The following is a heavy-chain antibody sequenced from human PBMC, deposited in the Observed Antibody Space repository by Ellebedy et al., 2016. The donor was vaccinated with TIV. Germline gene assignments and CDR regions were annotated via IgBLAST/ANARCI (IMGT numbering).Heavy chain of an antibody. CDR3: ASGGCTSTSCYNGKDFDY. Sequence: GESLKISXAASGFTFMTYNMNWVRQAPGKGLEWVSYISSSSSTIYYTDSVKGRFTISRDNAKNSLYLQMNSLRVEDTAVYYCASGGCTSTSCYNGKDFDYWGQGTLVTVSS. CDR2: ISSSSSTI. V-gene: IGHV3-48*04. D-gene: IGHD2-2*02. J-gene: IGHJ4*02. CDR1: GFTFMTYN.